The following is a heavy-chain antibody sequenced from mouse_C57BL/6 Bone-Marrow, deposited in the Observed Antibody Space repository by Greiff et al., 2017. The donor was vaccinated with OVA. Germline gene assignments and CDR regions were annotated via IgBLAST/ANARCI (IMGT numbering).Heavy chain of an antibody. V-gene: IGHV1-81*01. Sequence: QVQLQQSGAELARPGASVKLSCKASGYTFTSYGISWVKQRTGQGLEWIGEIYPRSGNTYYNEKFKGKATLTADKSSSTAYMELRSLTSEDSAVYFCAREKFITTVVVHFDYWGQGTTLTVSS. D-gene: IGHD1-1*01. J-gene: IGHJ2*01. CDR3: AREKFITTVVVHFDY. CDR1: GYTFTSYG. CDR2: IYPRSGNT.